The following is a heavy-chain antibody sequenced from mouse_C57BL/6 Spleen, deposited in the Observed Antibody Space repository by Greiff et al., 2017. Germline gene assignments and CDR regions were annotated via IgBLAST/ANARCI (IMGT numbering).Heavy chain of an antibody. J-gene: IGHJ2*01. CDR1: GYTFTDYY. CDR3: SRRYYSSSYFDD. CDR2: INPNNGGT. Sequence: VQLQQPGAELVKPGASVKISCKASGYTFTDYYMNWVKQSHGKSLEWIGDINPNNGGTIYNQKFKGKATLTVDKSSSTAYMELRSLTSEDSAVYYCSRRYYSSSYFDDGGTGTTLTVSS. D-gene: IGHD1-1*01. V-gene: IGHV1-26*01.